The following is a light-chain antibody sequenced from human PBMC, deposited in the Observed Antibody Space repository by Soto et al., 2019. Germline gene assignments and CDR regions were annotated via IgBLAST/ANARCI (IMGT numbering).Light chain of an antibody. Sequence: EIVLTQSPATLSLSPGERGTLSCRASESVTNSLAWYQQKPGQAPRLLVYDVSNRATGTPARFSGGGSGTDFTLTISNLEPEDFAVYYCQQRSDWPWTFGQGTKVDIK. CDR1: ESVTNS. CDR2: DVS. J-gene: IGKJ1*01. CDR3: QQRSDWPWT. V-gene: IGKV3-11*01.